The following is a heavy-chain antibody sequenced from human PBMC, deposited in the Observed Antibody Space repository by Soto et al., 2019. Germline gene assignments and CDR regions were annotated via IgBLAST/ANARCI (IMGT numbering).Heavy chain of an antibody. D-gene: IGHD6-19*01. Sequence: EVQLVESGGGLVQPGGSLRLSCAASGFTFSSYAMHWVRQAPGKGLEYVSAISRNGGSTYYANSVKGRFTISRDNSKNTLYLQMGSLRAEDMAVYYCARNLYSSYGMDVWGQGTTVTVSS. CDR3: ARNLYSSYGMDV. CDR1: GFTFSSYA. V-gene: IGHV3-64*01. J-gene: IGHJ6*02. CDR2: ISRNGGST.